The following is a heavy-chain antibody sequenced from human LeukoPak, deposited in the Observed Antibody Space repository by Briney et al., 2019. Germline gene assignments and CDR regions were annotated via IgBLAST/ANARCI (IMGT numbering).Heavy chain of an antibody. J-gene: IGHJ6*03. D-gene: IGHD5-12*01. CDR3: ARGALGTVATIGLYYYYMDV. V-gene: IGHV1-69*05. Sequence: SVKVSCKASGGTFSSYAISWVRQAPGQGLEWMGGIIPNFGTANYAQKFQGRVTITTDESTSTAYMELSSLRSEDTAVYYCARGALGTVATIGLYYYYMDVWGKGTTVTVSS. CDR2: IIPNFGTA. CDR1: GGTFSSYA.